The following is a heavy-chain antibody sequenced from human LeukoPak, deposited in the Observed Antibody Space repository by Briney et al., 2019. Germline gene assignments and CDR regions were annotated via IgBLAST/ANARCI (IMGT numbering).Heavy chain of an antibody. V-gene: IGHV3-21*01. CDR3: ARANYDFDAFDI. CDR1: GFTFSSYS. Sequence: GGSLRLSCAASGFTFSSYSMNWVRQAPGKGLEWVSSISSSSSYMYYADSVKGRFTISRDNAKNSLYLQMNSLRAEDTAVYYCARANYDFDAFDIWGQGTMVTVSS. J-gene: IGHJ3*02. D-gene: IGHD3-22*01. CDR2: ISSSSSYM.